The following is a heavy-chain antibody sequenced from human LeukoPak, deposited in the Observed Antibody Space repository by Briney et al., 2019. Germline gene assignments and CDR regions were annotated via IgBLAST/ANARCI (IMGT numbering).Heavy chain of an antibody. CDR2: IDNSGGNT. J-gene: IGHJ4*02. CDR3: ARDVGVVMFDY. CDR1: GFTFTTNA. D-gene: IGHD3-3*01. V-gene: IGHV3-23*01. Sequence: GGSLRLSCAASGFTFTTNAMSWVRQAPGKGLEWVSTIDNSGGNTHYADAVTGRFTISRDNSKNTLYLQMNSLRADDTAVYYCARDVGVVMFDYWGQGTLVTVSS.